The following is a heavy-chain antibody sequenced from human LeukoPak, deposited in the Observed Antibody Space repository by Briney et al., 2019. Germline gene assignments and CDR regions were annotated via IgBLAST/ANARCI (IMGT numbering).Heavy chain of an antibody. D-gene: IGHD2-2*02. V-gene: IGHV4-31*03. CDR2: IYYSGST. J-gene: IGHJ5*02. CDR1: GVSISSGGYY. CDR3: ARVNLYCSSTSCYTGWFDP. Sequence: SETLSLTCTVSGVSISSGGYYWSWIRQHPGKGLEWIGYIYYSGSTYYNPSLKSRVTISVDTSKNQFSLKLSSVTAADTAVYYCARVNLYCSSTSCYTGWFDPWGQGTLVTVSS.